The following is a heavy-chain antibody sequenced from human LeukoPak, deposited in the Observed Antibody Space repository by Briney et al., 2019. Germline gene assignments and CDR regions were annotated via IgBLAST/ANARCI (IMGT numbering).Heavy chain of an antibody. D-gene: IGHD3-16*01. CDR3: VRGGELVGSYFDY. J-gene: IGHJ4*02. Sequence: GGSLRLSCAASGFTFDSYGRSWVRQAPGKGLEWVSGINWNGDDTTYADSVKGRFTISRDNAKNSLYLQINSLRAEDTALYYCVRGGELVGSYFDYWGPGTLVTVSS. V-gene: IGHV3-20*04. CDR2: INWNGDDT. CDR1: GFTFDSYG.